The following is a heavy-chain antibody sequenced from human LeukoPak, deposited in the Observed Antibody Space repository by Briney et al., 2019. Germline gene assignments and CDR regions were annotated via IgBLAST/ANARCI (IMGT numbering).Heavy chain of an antibody. V-gene: IGHV4-4*07. D-gene: IGHD3-16*01. CDR2: IYTSGST. CDR1: GGSISSYY. CDR3: ARSYVWGTLLYFDP. Sequence: PSETLSLTCTVSGGSISSYYWSWIRQPAGKGLEWIGRIYTSGSTNYNPSLKSRVTMSVDTSKNQFSLKLSSVTAADTAVYYCARSYVWGTLLYFDPWGQGTLVTVSS. J-gene: IGHJ5*02.